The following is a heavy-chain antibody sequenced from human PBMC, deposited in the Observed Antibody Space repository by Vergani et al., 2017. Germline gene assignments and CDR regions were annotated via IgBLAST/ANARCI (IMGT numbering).Heavy chain of an antibody. Sequence: QVKLQESGPGLVKPSETLSLTCTVSGASVNSYYWSWIRQPPGKGLEWMGYVSFRGDTLYDPSVKGRMTISLNTSSNQFSLYLTSVTAADTAVYYCARSRIYYGAGSPDYWGHGSLATVSS. D-gene: IGHD3-10*01. CDR3: ARSRIYYGAGSPDY. V-gene: IGHV4-59*02. J-gene: IGHJ4*01. CDR1: GASVNSYY. CDR2: VSFRGDT.